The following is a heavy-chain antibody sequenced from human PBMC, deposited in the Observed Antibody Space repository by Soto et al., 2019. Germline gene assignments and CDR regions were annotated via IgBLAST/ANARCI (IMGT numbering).Heavy chain of an antibody. J-gene: IGHJ5*02. Sequence: PSETLSLTCTVSGGSISSYYWSWIRQPPGKGLEWIGYIYYSGSTNYNPSLKSRVTISVDTSKNQFSLKLSSVTAADTAVYYCAGVVGATTIVWFDPWGQGTLVTVSS. V-gene: IGHV4-59*01. CDR3: AGVVGATTIVWFDP. CDR2: IYYSGST. CDR1: GGSISSYY. D-gene: IGHD1-26*01.